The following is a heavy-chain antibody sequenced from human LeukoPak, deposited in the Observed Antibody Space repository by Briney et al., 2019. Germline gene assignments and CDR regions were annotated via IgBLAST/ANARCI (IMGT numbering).Heavy chain of an antibody. CDR2: INPNSGGT. D-gene: IGHD3-16*01. CDR3: ATPYDYVWGSPMDV. J-gene: IGHJ6*03. Sequence: ASVEVSCKASGYTFTGYYMHWVRQAPGQGLEWMGRINPNSGGTNYAQKFQGRVTTTRDTSISTAYMELSRLRSDDTAVYYCATPYDYVWGSPMDVWGKGTTVTVSS. CDR1: GYTFTGYY. V-gene: IGHV1-2*06.